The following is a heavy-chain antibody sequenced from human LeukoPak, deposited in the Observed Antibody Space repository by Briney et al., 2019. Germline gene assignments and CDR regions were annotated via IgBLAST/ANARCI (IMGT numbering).Heavy chain of an antibody. J-gene: IGHJ4*02. CDR3: ARDSAEYTYNYVGAFKY. V-gene: IGHV4-61*02. CDR2: IYTSGYT. CDR1: GGSVNSGNYY. Sequence: SETLSLTCTVSGGSVNSGNYYWSWIRQPAGKGLEWIGRIYTSGYTDYSSSLKSRVTISLDTSKNQFTLKLTSVTAADTAVYYCARDSAEYTYNYVGAFKYWGQGTLVTVSS. D-gene: IGHD3-16*01.